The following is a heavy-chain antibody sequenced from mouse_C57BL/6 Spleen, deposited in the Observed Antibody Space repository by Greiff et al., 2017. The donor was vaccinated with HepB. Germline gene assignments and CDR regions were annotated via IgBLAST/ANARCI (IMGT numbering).Heavy chain of an antibody. CDR2: IYPRSGNT. Sequence: QVQLQQSGAELARPGASVKLSCKASGYTFTSYGISWVKQRTGQGLEWIGEIYPRSGNTYYNEKFKGKATLTADKSSSTAYMELRSLTSEDSAVYFCASEEYDYVAMDYWGQGTSVTVSS. CDR3: ASEEYDYVAMDY. D-gene: IGHD2-10*02. J-gene: IGHJ4*01. V-gene: IGHV1-81*01. CDR1: GYTFTSYG.